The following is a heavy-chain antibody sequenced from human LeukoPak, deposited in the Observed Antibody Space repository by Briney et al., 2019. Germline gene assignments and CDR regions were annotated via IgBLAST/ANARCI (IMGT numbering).Heavy chain of an antibody. V-gene: IGHV3-30*02. D-gene: IGHD5-18*01. CDR2: IRYDGSNK. CDR3: AKARGVGTAMTQPLDY. Sequence: GGSLRLSCAASGFTFSSYGMHWVRQAPGKGLEGVAFIRYDGSNKYYADSVKGRFTISRDNSKNTLYLQMNSLRAEDTAVYYCAKARGVGTAMTQPLDYWGQGTLVTVSS. J-gene: IGHJ4*02. CDR1: GFTFSSYG.